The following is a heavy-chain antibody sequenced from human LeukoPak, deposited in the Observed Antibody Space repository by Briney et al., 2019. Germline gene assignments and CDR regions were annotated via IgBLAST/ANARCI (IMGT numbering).Heavy chain of an antibody. J-gene: IGHJ4*02. D-gene: IGHD2-15*01. Sequence: GGSLRLSCAASGFTFSSSAMSWVRQAPGKGLEWVSAISNNGGYTYYADSVQGRFTISRDNSKSTLCLQIYSLRAEDTAVYYCAKQLGYCSDGSCYFPYWGQGTLVTVSS. CDR2: ISNNGGYT. V-gene: IGHV3-23*01. CDR3: AKQLGYCSDGSCYFPY. CDR1: GFTFSSSA.